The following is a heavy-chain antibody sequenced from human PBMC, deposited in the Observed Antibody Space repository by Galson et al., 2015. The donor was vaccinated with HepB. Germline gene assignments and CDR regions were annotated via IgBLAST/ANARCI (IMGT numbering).Heavy chain of an antibody. J-gene: IGHJ6*03. CDR3: ARAKPHYYYMDV. V-gene: IGHV1-2*06. CDR2: INPNSGGT. Sequence: SVKVSCKASGYTFTGYYMHWVRQAPGQGLEWMGRINPNSGGTNYAQKFQGRVTMTRDTSISTAYMELSRLRSDDTAVYYCARAKPHYYYMDVWGKGTTVTVSS. CDR1: GYTFTGYY.